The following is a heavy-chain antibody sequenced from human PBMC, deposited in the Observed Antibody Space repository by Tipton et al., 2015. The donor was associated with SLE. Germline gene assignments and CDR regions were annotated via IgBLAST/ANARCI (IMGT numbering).Heavy chain of an antibody. D-gene: IGHD3-3*01. V-gene: IGHV4-34*01. Sequence: TLSLTCAVSGGSFSGYYWYWVRQPPEQGLEWIGEINHGGSTNYNPSLKSRVTKSVDTSKNQFSMSLSSVNAADTAVYYCARVRATRENSDFWSGYFFDYWGHGTLVSV. CDR2: INHGGST. CDR3: ARVRATRENSDFWSGYFFDY. J-gene: IGHJ4*01. CDR1: GGSFSGYY.